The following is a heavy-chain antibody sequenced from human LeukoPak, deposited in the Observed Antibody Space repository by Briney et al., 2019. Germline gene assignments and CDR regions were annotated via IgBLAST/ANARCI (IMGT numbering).Heavy chain of an antibody. CDR3: AKVHRRDCYIPRDY. CDR1: GFTYNRYD. Sequence: GGTLRLSCAASGFTYNRYDMSWVRQAPGKGLEWVSAISGSGGSTYYADSVKGRFTISRDNSKNTLYLQMNSLRAEDAAVYYCAKVHRRDCYIPRDYGGQGTLVTVSS. D-gene: IGHD5-24*01. CDR2: ISGSGGST. V-gene: IGHV3-23*01. J-gene: IGHJ4*02.